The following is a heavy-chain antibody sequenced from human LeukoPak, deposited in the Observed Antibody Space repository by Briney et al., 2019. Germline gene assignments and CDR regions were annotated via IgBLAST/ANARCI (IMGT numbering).Heavy chain of an antibody. CDR2: IYRSGTT. D-gene: IGHD2-2*01. J-gene: IGHJ1*01. CDR3: ARDCSTTCKYFQH. Sequence: SETLSLTCAVSGYSISSGYYWGWIRQPPGKGLEWIGSIYRSGTTYYNPSLRSRVTISVDTSKNQFSLKLNSVTAADTAVYYCARDCSTTCKYFQHWGQGTLVTVSS. V-gene: IGHV4-38-2*02. CDR1: GYSISSGYY.